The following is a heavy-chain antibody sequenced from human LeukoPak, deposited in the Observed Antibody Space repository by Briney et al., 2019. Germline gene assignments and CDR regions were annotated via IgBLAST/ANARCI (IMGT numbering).Heavy chain of an antibody. D-gene: IGHD6-25*01. J-gene: IGHJ4*02. CDR3: ARDLQRLAY. V-gene: IGHV3-53*01. CDR2: IYSGETT. Sequence: GGSLRLSCAASGLSVTSNYMNWVRQAPGKRPEWVSVIYSGETTYYADSVKGRFTISRDNSKNTLYLQLNNLRVDDTAMYYCARDLQRLAYWGQGTLVTVSS. CDR1: GLSVTSNY.